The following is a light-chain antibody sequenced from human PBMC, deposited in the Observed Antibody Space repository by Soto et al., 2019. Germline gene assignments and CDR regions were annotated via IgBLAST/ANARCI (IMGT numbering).Light chain of an antibody. J-gene: IGKJ1*01. CDR2: GAS. Sequence: EIMMTQSPATLSLSPGEGATLSCRASQIVTSNYLAWYQQKRGQAPRLLIWGASIRATGIPDRFSGSGSGTDFTLTISRLEPEDFAVYYCQQYGSSPGTFGQGTKVDIK. CDR3: QQYGSSPGT. CDR1: QIVTSNY. V-gene: IGKV3-20*01.